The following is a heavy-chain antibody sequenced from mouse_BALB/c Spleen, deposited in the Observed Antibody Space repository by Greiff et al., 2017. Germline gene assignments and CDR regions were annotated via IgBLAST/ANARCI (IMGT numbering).Heavy chain of an antibody. J-gene: IGHJ3*01. V-gene: IGHV5-17*02. Sequence: EVQLVESGGGLVQPGGSLKLSCAASGFTFSSFGMHWVRQAPEKGLEWVAYISSGSSTIYYADTVKGRLTISRDNPKNTLFLQMTSLRSEDTAMYYCARDGNYGFAYWGQGTLVTVSA. CDR3: ARDGNYGFAY. CDR1: GFTFSSFG. CDR2: ISSGSSTI. D-gene: IGHD2-1*01.